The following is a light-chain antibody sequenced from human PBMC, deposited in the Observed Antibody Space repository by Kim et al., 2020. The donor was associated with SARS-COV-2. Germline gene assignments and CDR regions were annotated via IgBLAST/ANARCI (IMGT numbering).Light chain of an antibody. V-gene: IGLV2-23*02. Sequence: GQSITSTCTGNGSDVGSYDLVSWYQQHPGKAPKLMIYGVNKRPSGVSNRFSGSKSGNTASLTISGLQAEDEADFYCCSYAGSLTYVFGTGTKVTVL. CDR2: GVN. J-gene: IGLJ1*01. CDR1: GSDVGSYDL. CDR3: CSYAGSLTYV.